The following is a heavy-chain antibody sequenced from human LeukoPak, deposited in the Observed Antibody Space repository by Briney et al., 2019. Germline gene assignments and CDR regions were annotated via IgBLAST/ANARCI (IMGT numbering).Heavy chain of an antibody. V-gene: IGHV3-66*04. CDR3: ARQRGTTVTTYQVY. CDR2: LYSGGNT. Sequence: PGGSLRLSCAASGFTVSSDFMIWVRQAPGRGLEWVSVLYSGGNTYYAGSVKGRFTISRDNSKNTLYLQMNSLRAEDTAVYYCARQRGTTVTTYQVYWGQGTLVTVSS. CDR1: GFTVSSDF. D-gene: IGHD4-17*01. J-gene: IGHJ4*02.